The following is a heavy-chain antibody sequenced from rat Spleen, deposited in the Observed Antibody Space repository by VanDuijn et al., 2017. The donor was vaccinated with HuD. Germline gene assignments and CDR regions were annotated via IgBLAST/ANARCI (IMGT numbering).Heavy chain of an antibody. J-gene: IGHJ1*01. Sequence: EVQLVESGGGLVQPGGSLKVSCAASGFTFSNYGMHWIRQAPTQGLEWVASISPTGGTTNYRDSVKGRFTISRDNAESTLFLQMDSLRSEDTATYYCARHEDYYSIYPHWYFDFWGPGTMVTVSS. D-gene: IGHD1-2*01. V-gene: IGHV5-19*01. CDR1: GFTFSNYG. CDR3: ARHEDYYSIYPHWYFDF. CDR2: ISPTGGTT.